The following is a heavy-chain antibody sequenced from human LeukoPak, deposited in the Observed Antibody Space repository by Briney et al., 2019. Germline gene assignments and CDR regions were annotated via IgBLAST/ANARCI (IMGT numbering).Heavy chain of an antibody. V-gene: IGHV4-61*02. D-gene: IGHD3-22*01. CDR2: IYTSGST. J-gene: IGHJ4*02. CDR1: GGSISSGSYY. Sequence: ASETQSLTCTVSGGSISSGSYYWSWIRQPAGKGLEWIGRIYTSGSTNYNPSLKSRVTISVDTSKNQFSLKLSSVTAADTAVYYCARSYYYDSSGYLSYFDYWGQGTLVTVSS. CDR3: ARSYYYDSSGYLSYFDY.